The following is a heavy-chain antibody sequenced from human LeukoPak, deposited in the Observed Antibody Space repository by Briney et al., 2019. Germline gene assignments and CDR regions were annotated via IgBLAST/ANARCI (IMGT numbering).Heavy chain of an antibody. CDR3: ATYTQSGAQGISDY. Sequence: ASVKVSCKASGYIFTSYAISWVRQAPGQGLEWMGGIIPIFGTANYAQEFQDRVTMTRDTSTSTVYMELSSLRFEDTAVYYCATYTQSGAQGISDYWGQGTLVTVSS. V-gene: IGHV1-69*05. J-gene: IGHJ4*02. CDR2: IIPIFGTA. D-gene: IGHD3-10*01. CDR1: GYIFTSYA.